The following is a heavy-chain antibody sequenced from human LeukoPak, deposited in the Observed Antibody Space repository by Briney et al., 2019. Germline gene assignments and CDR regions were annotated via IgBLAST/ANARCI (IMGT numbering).Heavy chain of an antibody. Sequence: SETLSLTCVVYGGSFSGYYWSWIRQPPGKGLGLMGEINHSGSTNYNPSLNIRVTITVYTYKNQFSLTLSPVTAADTDVYYCARVKWLWGYYYSLDVWGKGTTVTVSS. J-gene: IGHJ6*03. CDR2: INHSGST. CDR3: ARVKWLWGYYYSLDV. CDR1: GGSFSGYY. D-gene: IGHD3-16*01. V-gene: IGHV4-34*01.